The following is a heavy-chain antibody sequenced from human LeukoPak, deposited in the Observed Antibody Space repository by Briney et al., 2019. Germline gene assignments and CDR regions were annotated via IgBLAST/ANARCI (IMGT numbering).Heavy chain of an antibody. CDR2: ISAYNGNT. D-gene: IGHD6-19*01. J-gene: IGHJ4*02. Sequence: ASVNVSCKASGYTFTSYGISWVRQAPGQGLEWMGWISAYNGNTNYAQKLQGRVTMTTDTSTSTAYMELRSLRSDDTAVYYCAREVTDLNTSWLVLDAYYFDYWGQGTLVTVSS. CDR3: AREVTDLNTSWLVLDAYYFDY. V-gene: IGHV1-18*01. CDR1: GYTFTSYG.